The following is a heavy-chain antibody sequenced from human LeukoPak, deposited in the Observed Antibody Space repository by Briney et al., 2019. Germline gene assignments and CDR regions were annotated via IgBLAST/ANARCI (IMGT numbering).Heavy chain of an antibody. J-gene: IGHJ3*02. Sequence: SETLSLTCTVSGGFISSYYWSWIRQPPGKGLDFIGYMYYSGSANYNPSLKSRVTISVDTSKNQFSLKLSSVNAADTAEYYCARGSSAFDIWGQGTMVTVSS. CDR3: ARGSSAFDI. D-gene: IGHD6-13*01. V-gene: IGHV4-59*01. CDR2: MYYSGSA. CDR1: GGFISSYY.